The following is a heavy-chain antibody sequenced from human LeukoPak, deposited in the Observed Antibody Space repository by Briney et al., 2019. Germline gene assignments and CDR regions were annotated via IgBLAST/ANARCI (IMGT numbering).Heavy chain of an antibody. CDR2: ISYDGSNK. Sequence: PGGSLRLSCAASGCTFSSYARHWVRQAPGKGLEWVAVISYDGSNKYYADPLKGRFTISRDNSKTTLYLQMNSLRAEDTAVYYCARGGYSSSWLLFDYWGQGTLVTVSS. D-gene: IGHD6-13*01. CDR3: ARGGYSSSWLLFDY. CDR1: GCTFSSYA. J-gene: IGHJ4*02. V-gene: IGHV3-30-3*01.